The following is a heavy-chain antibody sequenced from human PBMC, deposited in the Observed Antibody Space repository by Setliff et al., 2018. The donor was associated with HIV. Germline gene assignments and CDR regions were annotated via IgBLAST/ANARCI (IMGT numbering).Heavy chain of an antibody. CDR2: ISYDGSNK. J-gene: IGHJ3*02. CDR3: ARDRVNEGVPFDI. D-gene: IGHD3-3*01. CDR1: GFTFSSYG. V-gene: IGHV3-30*03. Sequence: GSLRLSCAASGFTFSSYGMHWVRQAPGKGLEWVAVISYDGSNKYYADSVKGRFTISRDNSKNTLYLQMNSLRAEDTAVYYCARDRVNEGVPFDIWGRGTMVTVSS.